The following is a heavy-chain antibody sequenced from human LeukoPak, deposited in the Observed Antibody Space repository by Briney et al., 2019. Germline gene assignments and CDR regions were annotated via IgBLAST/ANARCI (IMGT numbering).Heavy chain of an antibody. D-gene: IGHD3-10*01. J-gene: IGHJ3*02. Sequence: QSGGSLRLSCAASGFTFSSYEMNWVRQAPGKGLEWVSYISSSGSTIYYADSVKGRFTISRDNAKNSLYLQMNSLRAEDTAVYYCAREYHRFAEPGGAFDIRGQGTMVTVSS. V-gene: IGHV3-48*03. CDR3: AREYHRFAEPGGAFDI. CDR1: GFTFSSYE. CDR2: ISSSGSTI.